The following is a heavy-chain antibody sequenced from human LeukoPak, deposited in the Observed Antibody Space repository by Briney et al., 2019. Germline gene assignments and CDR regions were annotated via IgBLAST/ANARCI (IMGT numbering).Heavy chain of an antibody. CDR1: GGTFSSYA. D-gene: IGHD6-13*01. V-gene: IGHV1-69*13. Sequence: ASVKVSCKASGGTFSSYAISWVRQAPGQGLEWMGGIIPIFGTANYAQKFQGRVTITADESTSTAYMELSSLRSEDTAVYYCARDLGIAAAGLPFDYWGQGTLVTVSS. CDR2: IIPIFGTA. J-gene: IGHJ4*02. CDR3: ARDLGIAAAGLPFDY.